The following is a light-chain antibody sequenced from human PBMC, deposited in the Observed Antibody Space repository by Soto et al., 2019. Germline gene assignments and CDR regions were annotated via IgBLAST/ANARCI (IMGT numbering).Light chain of an antibody. J-gene: IGLJ7*01. V-gene: IGLV7-46*01. Sequence: QAVVTQEPSLTVSPGGTVTLTCGSSTGAVTSGHYPYWFQQKPGQAPRTLIYDTSNKHSWTPARFSGSLLGGKAALTLSGAQPEDEAEYYCFLSYSGALHAVFGGGTQLTVL. CDR3: FLSYSGALHAV. CDR2: DTS. CDR1: TGAVTSGHY.